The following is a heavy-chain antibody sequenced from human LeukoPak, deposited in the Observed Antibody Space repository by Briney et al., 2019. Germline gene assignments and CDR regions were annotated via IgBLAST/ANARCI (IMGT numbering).Heavy chain of an antibody. Sequence: SETLSLTCTVSGGSISSGSYYWSWTRQPAGKGLEWIGRIYTSGSTNYNPSLKSRVTISVDTSKNQFSLKLSSVTAADTAVYYCARGPYGLPDYWGQGTLVTVSS. D-gene: IGHD3-16*01. V-gene: IGHV4-61*02. CDR3: ARGPYGLPDY. CDR1: GGSISSGSYY. CDR2: IYTSGST. J-gene: IGHJ4*02.